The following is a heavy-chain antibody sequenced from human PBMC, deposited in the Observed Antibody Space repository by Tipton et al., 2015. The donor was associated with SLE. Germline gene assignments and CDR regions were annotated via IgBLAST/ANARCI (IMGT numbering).Heavy chain of an antibody. V-gene: IGHV3-33*08. J-gene: IGHJ2*01. CDR3: ARDGLWFGEFYWYFDL. Sequence: SLRLSCVGSGFTFSNYAMTWVRQGPGKGLEWVAVIWYDGRNKYYADSVKGRFTISRDNSKNTLYLQMNSLRAEDTAVYYCARDGLWFGEFYWYFDLWGRGTLVTVSS. CDR2: IWYDGRNK. D-gene: IGHD3-10*01. CDR1: GFTFSNYA.